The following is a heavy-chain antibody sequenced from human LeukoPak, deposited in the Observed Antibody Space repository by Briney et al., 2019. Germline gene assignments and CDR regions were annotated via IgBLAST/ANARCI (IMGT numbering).Heavy chain of an antibody. V-gene: IGHV4-39*01. CDR3: ARRGILYYYDSSGEFDY. Sequence: SETLSLTCNVSGGSISSSSYYWSWIRQPPGKGLERLGSIYYSWSTYYNPSLQSRVTISVDTSKNQFSLMLSSVTAADTAVYYCARRGILYYYDSSGEFDYWGQGTLVTVSS. CDR2: IYYSWST. J-gene: IGHJ4*02. D-gene: IGHD3-22*01. CDR1: GGSISSSSYY.